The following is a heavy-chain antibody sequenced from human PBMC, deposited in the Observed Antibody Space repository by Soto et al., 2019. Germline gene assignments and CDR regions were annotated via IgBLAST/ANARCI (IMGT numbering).Heavy chain of an antibody. J-gene: IGHJ4*02. D-gene: IGHD2-15*01. Sequence: EVQLVQSGAEVKKPGESLRISCKGSGYSFTSYWIGWVRQMPGKGLEWMGRIDPTDSYTDYSPSFQGHVTISADKSINTAFLQWGSRKASDTAMYFCARVGPTALDSWGQGTLVTVSS. CDR3: ARVGPTALDS. CDR2: IDPTDSYT. V-gene: IGHV5-10-1*01. CDR1: GYSFTSYW.